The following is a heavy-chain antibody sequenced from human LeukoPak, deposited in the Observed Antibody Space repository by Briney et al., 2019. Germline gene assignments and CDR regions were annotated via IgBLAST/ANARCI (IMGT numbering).Heavy chain of an antibody. V-gene: IGHV3-23*01. CDR1: GLTFHDYA. J-gene: IGHJ6*03. D-gene: IGHD2-21*01. Sequence: GGSLRLSCAISGLTFHDYAMTWVRQTPGKGLEWVSTIVGDSSKTYYADSVKGRFTISRDNSNYMLFLHMNNLRAEDTAIYYCAKYPYNYYYLDVWGKGTTVTVSS. CDR3: AKYPYNYYYLDV. CDR2: IVGDSSKT.